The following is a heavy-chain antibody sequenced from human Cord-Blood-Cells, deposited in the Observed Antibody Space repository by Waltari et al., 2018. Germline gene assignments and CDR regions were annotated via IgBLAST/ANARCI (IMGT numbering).Heavy chain of an antibody. V-gene: IGHV3-23*01. CDR3: AKDQRYYCSSTSCYYYYMDV. CDR2: ISGSGGST. CDR1: GFTFSSSA. Sequence: EVQLLESGGGLVQPGGSLRLSCAASGFTFSSSAMSWVRQAPGKGLGWVSAISGSGGSTYYADSVKGRFTISRDNSKNTLYLQMNSLRAEDTAVYYCAKDQRYYCSSTSCYYYYMDVWGKGTTVTVSS. D-gene: IGHD2-2*01. J-gene: IGHJ6*03.